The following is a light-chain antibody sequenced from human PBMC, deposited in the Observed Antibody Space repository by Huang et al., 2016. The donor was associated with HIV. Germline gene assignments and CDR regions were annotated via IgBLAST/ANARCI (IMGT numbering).Light chain of an antibody. Sequence: DIVMTQTPLSLSVTPGQPASISCKSSQSLLHSDGQTYLYCYLQKPGQSPQCLIYEAVGRFYRVPDRVSGSRSGTNFTLKISRVEAEDVGIYYCLQGIEFRTFGQGTKVEIK. CDR3: LQGIEFRT. CDR1: QSLLHSDGQTY. CDR2: EAV. V-gene: IGKV2-29*02. J-gene: IGKJ1*01.